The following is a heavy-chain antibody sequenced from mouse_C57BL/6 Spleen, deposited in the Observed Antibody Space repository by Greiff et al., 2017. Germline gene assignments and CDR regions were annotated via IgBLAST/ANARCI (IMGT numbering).Heavy chain of an antibody. Sequence: VHLQQSGPELVKPGASVKISCKASGYSFTDYNMNWVKQSTGKSLEWIGVINPNYGTTSSNQKFKGKATLTADQSSSTAYMQLNSLTSEDSAVYYCARERTTVVPDGAMDDWGQGTSVTVSS. CDR1: GYSFTDYN. CDR3: ARERTTVVPDGAMDD. V-gene: IGHV1-39*01. J-gene: IGHJ4*01. CDR2: INPNYGTT. D-gene: IGHD1-1*01.